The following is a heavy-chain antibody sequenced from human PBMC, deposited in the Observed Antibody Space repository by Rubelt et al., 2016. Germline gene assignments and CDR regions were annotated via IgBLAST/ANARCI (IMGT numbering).Heavy chain of an antibody. CDR2: IKPDGSEK. D-gene: IGHD2/OR15-2a*01. V-gene: IGHV3-7*05. J-gene: IGHJ4*02. CDR1: GFSLSNYW. CDR3: ARYSNHDQ. Sequence: SGFSLSNYWMSWVRQAPGKGPEWVANIKPDGSEKNYVDSVKGRFIISRENVTNLLYLQMNSLRVDDTAVYYCARYSNHDQWGQGTLVTVSS.